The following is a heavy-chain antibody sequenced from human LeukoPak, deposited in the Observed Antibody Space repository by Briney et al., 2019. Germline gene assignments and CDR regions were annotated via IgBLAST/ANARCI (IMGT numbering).Heavy chain of an antibody. D-gene: IGHD5-12*01. V-gene: IGHV3-48*04. CDR1: GFTFSSYS. CDR2: ISSSSSTI. Sequence: GGSLRLSCAASGFTFSSYSMNWVRQAPGKGLEWVSYISSSSSTIYYADSVKGRFTISRDNAKNSLYLQMNSLRAEDTAVYYCARQKWLRLFRGTRYMDVWGKGTTVTISS. J-gene: IGHJ6*03. CDR3: ARQKWLRLFRGTRYMDV.